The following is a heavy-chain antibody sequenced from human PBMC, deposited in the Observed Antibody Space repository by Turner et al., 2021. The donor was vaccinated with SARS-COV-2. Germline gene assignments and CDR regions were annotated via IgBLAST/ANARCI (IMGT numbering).Heavy chain of an antibody. CDR2: IYYSGST. CDR1: GGSISSSSYY. V-gene: IGHV4-39*02. J-gene: IGHJ1*01. D-gene: IGHD2-21*02. CDR3: ARDGGDPPRYFQH. Sequence: QLQLQESGPGLVKPSETLSLTCTVSGGSISSSSYYWGWIRQPPGKGLEWIGSIYYSGSTYYNPSLKSRVTISVDTSKNQFSLKLSSVTAADTAVYYCARDGGDPPRYFQHWGQGTLVTVYS.